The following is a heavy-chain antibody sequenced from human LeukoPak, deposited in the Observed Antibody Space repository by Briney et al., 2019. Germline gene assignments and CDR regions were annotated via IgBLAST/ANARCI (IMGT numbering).Heavy chain of an antibody. CDR3: ARGQTLTF. J-gene: IGHJ4*02. CDR2: YKQDGSKK. CDR1: GFPFTVYW. Sequence: GGSLRLSCTTSGFPFTVYWMTWARQAPGEGLEWVANYKQDGSKKFYVDSVKGRFTISRENAKNALYLQMNCLRAEDTGVYFCARGQTLTFWGQGTLVTASS. V-gene: IGHV3-7*01.